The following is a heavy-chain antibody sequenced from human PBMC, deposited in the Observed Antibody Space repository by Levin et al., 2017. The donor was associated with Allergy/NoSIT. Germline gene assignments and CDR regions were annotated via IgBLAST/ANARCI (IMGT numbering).Heavy chain of an antibody. V-gene: IGHV3-21*01. Sequence: LSLTCAASGFTFSSSSMNWVRQAPGKGLEWVSSISSSSSYIYYADSVKGRFTISRDNAKNSLYLQMNSLRAEDTAVYYCARVGEKDIVVVPAATGNKFDYWGQGTLVTVSS. D-gene: IGHD2-2*01. CDR1: GFTFSSSS. CDR3: ARVGEKDIVVVPAATGNKFDY. CDR2: ISSSSSYI. J-gene: IGHJ4*02.